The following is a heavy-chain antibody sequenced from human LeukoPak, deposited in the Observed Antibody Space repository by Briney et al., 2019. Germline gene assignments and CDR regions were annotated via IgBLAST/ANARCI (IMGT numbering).Heavy chain of an antibody. CDR1: GGTFTSYG. CDR2: ISAYNGNT. D-gene: IGHD6-19*01. V-gene: IGHV1-18*01. CDR3: ARDVGSSGWYSPNFDY. J-gene: IGHJ4*02. Sequence: ASVKVSCKASGGTFTSYGISWVRQAPGQGLEWMGWISAYNGNTNYAQKLQGRVTMTTDTSTSTAYMELRSLRSDDTAVYYCARDVGSSGWYSPNFDYWGQGTLVTVSS.